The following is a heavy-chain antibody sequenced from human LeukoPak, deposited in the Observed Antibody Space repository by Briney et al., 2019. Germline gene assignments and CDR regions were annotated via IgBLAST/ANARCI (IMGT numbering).Heavy chain of an antibody. CDR2: IYSGGST. Sequence: GGPLRLSRAASGFTVSSNYMIWPRQAPGKGLEGVAVIYSGGSTYYADSVKGRFTISRDNSENTLYLQMNSLRAEDTAVYYSAFAVTTKDYWGQGTLVTVSS. V-gene: IGHV3-53*01. J-gene: IGHJ4*02. CDR3: AFAVTTKDY. D-gene: IGHD4-17*01. CDR1: GFTVSSNY.